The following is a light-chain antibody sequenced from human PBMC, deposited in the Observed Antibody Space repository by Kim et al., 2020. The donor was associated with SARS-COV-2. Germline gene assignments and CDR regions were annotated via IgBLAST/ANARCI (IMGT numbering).Light chain of an antibody. CDR1: QSVNNN. V-gene: IGKV3-15*01. Sequence: EIVMTQSPASLSVSPGERATLSCRASQSVNNNLAWFQQKPGQAPRLLIFGAFNRATGIPASFSGRGSGTDFTLTISSLQSEDFAVYYCQQYKNRPPLTFGGGTKVDIK. CDR3: QQYKNRPPLT. CDR2: GAF. J-gene: IGKJ4*01.